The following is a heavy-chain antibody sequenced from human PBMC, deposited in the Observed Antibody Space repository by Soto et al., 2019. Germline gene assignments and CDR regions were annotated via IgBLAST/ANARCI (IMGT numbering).Heavy chain of an antibody. D-gene: IGHD2-15*01. CDR3: ARIRPALGYCSGGSCSDAFDI. CDR2: ISAYNGNT. CDR1: GYTFTSYG. V-gene: IGHV1-18*01. J-gene: IGHJ3*02. Sequence: QVQLVQSGAEVKKPGASVKVSCKASGYTFTSYGISWVRQAPGQGLEWMGWISAYNGNTNYAQKLQGRVTMTTDTYTSTAYMELRSLRSDDTAVYYCARIRPALGYCSGGSCSDAFDIWGQGTMVTVSS.